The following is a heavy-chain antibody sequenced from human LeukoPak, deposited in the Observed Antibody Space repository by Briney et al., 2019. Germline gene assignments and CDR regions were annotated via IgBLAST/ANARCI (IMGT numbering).Heavy chain of an antibody. CDR3: TRDVVGATYDVDAFDI. CDR2: IRSKAYGGTT. CDR1: GFTFGDYA. V-gene: IGHV3-49*03. Sequence: GGSLRLSCTASGFTFGDYAMSWFRQAPGKGLEWVGFIRSKAYGGTTEYAASVKGRFTISRDDSKSIAYLQMNSLKTEDTAVYYCTRDVVGATYDVDAFDIWGQGTMVTVSS. D-gene: IGHD1-26*01. J-gene: IGHJ3*02.